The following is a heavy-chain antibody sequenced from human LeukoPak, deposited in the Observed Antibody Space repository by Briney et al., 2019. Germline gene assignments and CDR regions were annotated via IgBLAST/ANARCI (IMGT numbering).Heavy chain of an antibody. V-gene: IGHV4-59*08. J-gene: IGHJ5*02. D-gene: IGHD1-26*01. CDR1: GGSISSYY. CDR2: IYYSGST. CDR3: ARTPWELLTWFDP. Sequence: PSETLSLTCTVSGGSISSYYWSWIRQPPGKGLEWIGYIYYSGSTNYNPSLKSRVTISVDTSKNQFSLKLSSATAADTAVYYCARTPWELLTWFDPWGQGTLVTVSS.